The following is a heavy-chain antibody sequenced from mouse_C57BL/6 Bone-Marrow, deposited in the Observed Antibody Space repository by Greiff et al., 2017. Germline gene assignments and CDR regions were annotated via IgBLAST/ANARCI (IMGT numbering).Heavy chain of an antibody. CDR2: IYPGSGST. Sequence: VQLKQPGAELVKPGASVKMSCKASGYTFTSYWITWVKQRPGQGLEWIGDIYPGSGSTNYNEKFKSKATLTVDTSSSTAYMQLSSLTSEDSAVYYCASHYYGSSYEDYWGQGTTLTVSS. CDR1: GYTFTSYW. J-gene: IGHJ2*01. V-gene: IGHV1-55*01. D-gene: IGHD1-1*01. CDR3: ASHYYGSSYEDY.